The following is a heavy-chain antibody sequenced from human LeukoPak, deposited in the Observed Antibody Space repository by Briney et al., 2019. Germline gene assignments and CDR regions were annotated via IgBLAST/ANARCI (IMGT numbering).Heavy chain of an antibody. D-gene: IGHD3-3*01. J-gene: IGHJ4*02. V-gene: IGHV1-69*13. Sequence: SVKVSCKASGGTFSSYAISWVRQAPGQGLEWMGGIIPIFGTANYAQKFQGRVTITADESTSTAYMELSSLRSEDTAVYYCARGSGTRFLEWLFDYWGQGTLVTVSS. CDR2: IIPIFGTA. CDR1: GGTFSSYA. CDR3: ARGSGTRFLEWLFDY.